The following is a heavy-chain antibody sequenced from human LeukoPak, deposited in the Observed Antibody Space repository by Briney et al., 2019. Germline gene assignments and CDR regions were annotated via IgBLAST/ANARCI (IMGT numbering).Heavy chain of an antibody. CDR1: GGSFSGYY. D-gene: IGHD3-9*01. CDR3: ARGYFDWLYPVNWFDP. Sequence: SETLSLTCAVYGGSFSGYYWSWIRQPPGKGLEWIGEINHSGSTNYNPSLKSRVTILVDTSKNQFSLKLSSVTAADTAVYYCARGYFDWLYPVNWFDPWGQGTLVTVSS. J-gene: IGHJ5*02. V-gene: IGHV4-34*01. CDR2: INHSGST.